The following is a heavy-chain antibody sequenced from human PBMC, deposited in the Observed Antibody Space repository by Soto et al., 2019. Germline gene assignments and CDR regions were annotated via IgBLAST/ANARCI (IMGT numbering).Heavy chain of an antibody. CDR2: IKSKTDGGTT. D-gene: IGHD2-2*01. V-gene: IGHV3-15*01. CDR1: GFTFSNAW. Sequence: SGGSLRLSCAASGFTFSNAWMSWVRQAPGKGLEWVGRIKSKTDGGTTDYAAPVKGRFTISRDDSKNTLYLQMNSLKTEDTAVYYCTAPWDIVVVPAATRLGYGMDVWGQGTTVTVSS. CDR3: TAPWDIVVVPAATRLGYGMDV. J-gene: IGHJ6*02.